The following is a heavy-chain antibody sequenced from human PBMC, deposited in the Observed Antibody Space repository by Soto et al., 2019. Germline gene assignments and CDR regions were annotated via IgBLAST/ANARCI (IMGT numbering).Heavy chain of an antibody. V-gene: IGHV1-69*04. D-gene: IGHD2-21*01. Sequence: SVKVSCKASGGTFSSYTISWVRQAPGQGLEWMGRIIPILGIANYAQKFQGRVTITADKSTSTAYMELSSLRSEDTAVYYCARDRLHTTSSITFDYWGQGALVTVSS. CDR1: GGTFSSYT. J-gene: IGHJ4*02. CDR2: IIPILGIA. CDR3: ARDRLHTTSSITFDY.